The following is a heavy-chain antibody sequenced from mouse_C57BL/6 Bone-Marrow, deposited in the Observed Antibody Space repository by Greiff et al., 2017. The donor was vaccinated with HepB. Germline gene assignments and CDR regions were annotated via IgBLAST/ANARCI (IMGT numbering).Heavy chain of an antibody. V-gene: IGHV1-5*01. J-gene: IGHJ2*01. CDR2: IYPGNSDT. CDR1: GYTFTSYW. D-gene: IGHD1-1*01. CDR3: TKAMDYYGSSFDY. Sequence: VQLKESGTVLARPGASVNMSCKTSGYTFTSYWMHWVKQRPGQGLEWIGAIYPGNSDTSYNQKFKGKAKLTAVTSASTAYMELSSLTNEDSAVYYCTKAMDYYGSSFDYWGQGTTLTVSS.